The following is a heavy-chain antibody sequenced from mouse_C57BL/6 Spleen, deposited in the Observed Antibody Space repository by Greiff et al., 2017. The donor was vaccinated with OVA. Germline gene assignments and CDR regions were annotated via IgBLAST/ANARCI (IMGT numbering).Heavy chain of an antibody. V-gene: IGHV1-64*01. J-gene: IGHJ4*01. CDR3: LIYYHAMDY. D-gene: IGHD2-1*01. Sequence: VKLMESGAELVKPGASVKLSCKASGYTFTSYWMHWVKQRPGQGLEWIGMIHPNSGSTNYNEKFKSKATLTVDKSSSTAYMQLSSLTSEDSAVYYCLIYYHAMDYWGQGTSVTVSS. CDR1: GYTFTSYW. CDR2: IHPNSGST.